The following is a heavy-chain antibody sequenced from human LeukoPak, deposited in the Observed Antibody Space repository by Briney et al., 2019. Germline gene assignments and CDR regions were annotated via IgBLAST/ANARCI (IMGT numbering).Heavy chain of an antibody. V-gene: IGHV1-18*01. CDR2: ISVYNGHT. Sequence: GASVKVSCKASGYSFTTYGISWVRQAPGQGLEWMGWISVYNGHTNYAQKLQGRATMTTDTSTSTAYMELRSLTSDDTAVYYCARNGSGSYGYWGQGTLVIVSS. D-gene: IGHD3-10*01. J-gene: IGHJ4*02. CDR1: GYSFTTYG. CDR3: ARNGSGSYGY.